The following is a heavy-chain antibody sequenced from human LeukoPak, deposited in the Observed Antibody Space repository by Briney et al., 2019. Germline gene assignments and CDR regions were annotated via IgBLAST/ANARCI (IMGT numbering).Heavy chain of an antibody. CDR2: ISSSSSTI. CDR3: ARGPHQYSSSSGAFDI. Sequence: GGSLRLSCAASGFTFSSYSMNWVRQAPGKGLEWVSYISSSSSTIYYADSVKGRFTISRDNAKNSLYLQMNSLRVEDTAVYYCARGPHQYSSSSGAFDIWGQGTMVTVSS. J-gene: IGHJ3*02. D-gene: IGHD6-6*01. CDR1: GFTFSSYS. V-gene: IGHV3-48*04.